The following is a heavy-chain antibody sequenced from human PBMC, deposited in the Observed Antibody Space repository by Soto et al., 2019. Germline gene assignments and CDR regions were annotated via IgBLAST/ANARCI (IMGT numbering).Heavy chain of an antibody. V-gene: IGHV3-30-3*02. D-gene: IGHD6-13*01. CDR1: GFTFRNYA. Sequence: SLRLSCAASGFTFRNYAMHWVRQAPGKGLEWVAVISYDGNNKYYADSVKGRFTISRDNSKNTLYLQMDSLRAEDTALYYCAKSHSSSWYYFDYWGQGTLVTVSS. CDR3: AKSHSSSWYYFDY. CDR2: ISYDGNNK. J-gene: IGHJ4*02.